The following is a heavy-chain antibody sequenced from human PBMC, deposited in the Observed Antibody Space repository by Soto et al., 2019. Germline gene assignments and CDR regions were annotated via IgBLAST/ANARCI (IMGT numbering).Heavy chain of an antibody. CDR3: ARDGSGSPGAADH. D-gene: IGHD1-26*01. V-gene: IGHV4-4*02. CDR2: IYQSGTT. Sequence: QVQLQESGPGLVKPSETLSLTCSVSGDSISSNNWWSWVRQPPGKGLEWIGEIYQSGTTNYNPSRERRSTMPLDTSTNQFSLNLLSVTAADTAVYYCARDGSGSPGAADHWGQGTLVTVSA. CDR1: GDSISSNNW. J-gene: IGHJ4*02.